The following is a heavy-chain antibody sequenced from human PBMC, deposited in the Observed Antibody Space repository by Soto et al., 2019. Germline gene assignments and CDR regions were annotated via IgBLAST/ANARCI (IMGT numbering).Heavy chain of an antibody. CDR2: IYYSGST. J-gene: IGHJ6*03. Sequence: SETLSLTCTVSGGSISSYYWSWIRQPPGKGLEWIGYIYYSGSTNYNPSLKSRVTISVDTFKNQFSLKLSSVTAADTAVYYCARREQLAPGLYYMDVWGKGTTVTVSS. D-gene: IGHD6-13*01. CDR1: GGSISSYY. CDR3: ARREQLAPGLYYMDV. V-gene: IGHV4-59*08.